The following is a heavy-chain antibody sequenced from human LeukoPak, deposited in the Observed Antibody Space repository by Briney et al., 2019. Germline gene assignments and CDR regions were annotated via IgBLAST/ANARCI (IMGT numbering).Heavy chain of an antibody. CDR1: GFTFSSYA. J-gene: IGHJ4*02. CDR3: ARDLSERYSIDY. V-gene: IGHV3-30-3*01. Sequence: GGSLRFSCAASGFTFSSYAIHWVRQAPGKGLEWVAFISYDGGDKRYAESVKGRITISRDNSRKTLYLQMHSLGPEDTAIYYCARDLSERYSIDYWGQGTLVTVSS. D-gene: IGHD1-20*01. CDR2: ISYDGGDK.